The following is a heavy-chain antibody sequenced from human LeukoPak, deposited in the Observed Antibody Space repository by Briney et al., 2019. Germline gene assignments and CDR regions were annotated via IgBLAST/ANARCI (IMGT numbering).Heavy chain of an antibody. D-gene: IGHD3-10*02. J-gene: IGHJ4*02. V-gene: IGHV3-43*01. Sequence: GGSLRLSCATSGFNFNRYTIHWVRQAPGKGLEWVSLAGWAGGTTFYSDSVRGRFTIPRDSGRKSVYLQMNSLTTDDTAFYFCAKELDTMFFDYWGQGALVTVST. CDR3: AKELDTMFFDY. CDR2: AGWAGGTT. CDR1: GFNFNRYT.